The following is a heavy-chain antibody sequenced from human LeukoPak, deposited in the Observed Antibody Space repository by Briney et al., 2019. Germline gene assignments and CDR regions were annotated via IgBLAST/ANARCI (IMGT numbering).Heavy chain of an antibody. CDR1: GFTFSSYW. CDR3: ARDEQNWYYYYYMDV. J-gene: IGHJ6*03. CDR2: IKQDGSEK. D-gene: IGHD1-1*01. Sequence: GGSLRLSCAASGFTFSSYWMSWVRQAPGKGLEWVANIKQDGSEKYYVDSVKGRFTISRDNVKNSLYLQMNSLRAEDTAVYYCARDEQNWYYYYYMDVWGKGTTVTASS. V-gene: IGHV3-7*01.